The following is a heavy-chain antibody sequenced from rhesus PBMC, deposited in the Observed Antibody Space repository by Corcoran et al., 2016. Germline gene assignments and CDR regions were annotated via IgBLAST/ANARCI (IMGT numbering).Heavy chain of an antibody. D-gene: IGHD6-25*01. Sequence: QVQLQESGPGLVKPSETLSLTCTVAGASISSNWWSWIRQSPGKELEWSGEINGKGENTNYNPSLKSRRTSSKEASNNQFSLKLSALTAADTSVYHCARAGNWRLDYWGQGVLVTVSS. CDR2: INGKGENT. CDR3: ARAGNWRLDY. J-gene: IGHJ4*01. CDR1: GASISSNW. V-gene: IGHV4-80*01.